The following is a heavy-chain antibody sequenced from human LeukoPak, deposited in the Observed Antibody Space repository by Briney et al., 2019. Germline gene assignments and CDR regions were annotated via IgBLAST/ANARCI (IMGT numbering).Heavy chain of an antibody. V-gene: IGHV1-2*02. J-gene: IGHJ5*02. CDR3: ARRLSITMIVVVMAAAYNWFDP. Sequence: ASVKVSCKASGGTFSSYAISWVRQAPGQGLEWMGWINPNSGGTNYAQKFQGRVTMTRDTSISTAYMELSRLRSDDTAVYYCARRLSITMIVVVMAAAYNWFDPWGQGTLVTVSS. D-gene: IGHD3-22*01. CDR1: GGTFSSYA. CDR2: INPNSGGT.